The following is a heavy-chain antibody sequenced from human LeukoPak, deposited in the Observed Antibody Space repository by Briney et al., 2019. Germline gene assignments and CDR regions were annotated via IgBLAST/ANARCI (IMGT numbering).Heavy chain of an antibody. CDR2: ISGSAGTT. CDR3: AKNYYGSGSSSLDY. V-gene: IGHV3-23*01. D-gene: IGHD3-10*01. J-gene: IGHJ4*02. Sequence: GGSLRLSCAASGFTFSSYAMGWVRQAPGKGLEWVSAISGSAGTTYYADSVKGRFTISRDNSKNTLFLQMNSLRAEDTAAYYCAKNYYGSGSSSLDYWGQGTLATVSS. CDR1: GFTFSSYA.